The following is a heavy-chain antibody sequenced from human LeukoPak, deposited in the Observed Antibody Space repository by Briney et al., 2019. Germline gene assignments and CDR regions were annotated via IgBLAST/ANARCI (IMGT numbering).Heavy chain of an antibody. CDR1: GFTFSSYA. Sequence: PGGSLRLSCAASGFTFSSYAMSWVRQAPGKGLEWVSAISGSGGSTYYADSVKGRFTISRDNAKNSLYLQMNSLRAEDTAVYYCARSPYYYDSSGYLADAFDIWGQGTMVTVSS. V-gene: IGHV3-23*01. D-gene: IGHD3-22*01. CDR2: ISGSGGST. CDR3: ARSPYYYDSSGYLADAFDI. J-gene: IGHJ3*02.